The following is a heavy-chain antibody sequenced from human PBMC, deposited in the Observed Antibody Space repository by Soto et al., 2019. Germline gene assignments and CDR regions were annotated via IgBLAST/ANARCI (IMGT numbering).Heavy chain of an antibody. Sequence: GESLKISCKGSGYSFAGYWITWVRQKPGKGLEWMGLIYPGDSHTRYSPSFQGHVTISADKSISTAYLQWSSLKASDTAMYYCARPPLYYYDSSGYYPDYYYGMDVWGQGTTVTVSS. CDR1: GYSFAGYW. V-gene: IGHV5-51*01. D-gene: IGHD3-22*01. CDR2: IYPGDSHT. J-gene: IGHJ6*02. CDR3: ARPPLYYYDSSGYYPDYYYGMDV.